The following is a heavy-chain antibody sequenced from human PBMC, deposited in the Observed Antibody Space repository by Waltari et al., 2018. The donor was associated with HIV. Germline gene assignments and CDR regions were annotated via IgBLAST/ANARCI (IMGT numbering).Heavy chain of an antibody. Sequence: QVQLVESGGGVVQPGRSLRLSCAASRFTLRSYFMHWVRQAPGKGLEWVALITRDGKENHADSVKGRFTVSRDDSRNILHLQMNSLRPEDTAVYYCVRDGKSGSVDGFDIWGQGAMVTVSS. CDR2: ITRDGKE. D-gene: IGHD1-1*01. V-gene: IGHV3-30*04. J-gene: IGHJ3*02. CDR3: VRDGKSGSVDGFDI. CDR1: RFTLRSYF.